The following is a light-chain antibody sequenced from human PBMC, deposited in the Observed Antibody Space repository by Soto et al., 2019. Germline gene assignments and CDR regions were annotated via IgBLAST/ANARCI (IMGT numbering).Light chain of an antibody. J-gene: IGLJ1*01. CDR1: SSDVGGYNY. V-gene: IGLV2-11*01. CDR2: DVS. Sequence: QSALTHPRSVSGSPGQAVTISCTGTSSDVGGYNYVSWYHQHPGKAPKLMIYDVSKRPSGVPDRFSGSKSGNTASLTISGLQAEDEADYYCCSYAGSYPYVFGTGTKLTVL. CDR3: CSYAGSYPYV.